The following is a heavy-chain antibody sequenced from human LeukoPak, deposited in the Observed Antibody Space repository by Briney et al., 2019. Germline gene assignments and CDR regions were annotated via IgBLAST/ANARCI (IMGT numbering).Heavy chain of an antibody. CDR2: IYYSGST. D-gene: IGHD3-10*01. CDR3: ARVNYYGSGSYYKD. Sequence: SETLSLTCTVSGGSISRYYWSWIRQPPGKGLGWIGYIYYSGSTNYNPSLKSRVTISVDTSKNQFSLKLSSVTAADTAVYYCARVNYYGSGSYYKDWGQGTLVTVSS. J-gene: IGHJ4*02. CDR1: GGSISRYY. V-gene: IGHV4-59*01.